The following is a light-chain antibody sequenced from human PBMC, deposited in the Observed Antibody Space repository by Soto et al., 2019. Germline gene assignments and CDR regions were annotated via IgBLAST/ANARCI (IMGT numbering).Light chain of an antibody. CDR1: SSDVGGYDY. Sequence: QAVVTQPASVSGSPGQSITISCTGTSSDVGGYDYVSWYQQHPGKAPKLMIYEVSNRPSGVSNRFSGSKSGNTASLTISGLQAEDEADYYCSSYASSNTLVFGRGTKLTVL. V-gene: IGLV2-14*01. J-gene: IGLJ3*02. CDR2: EVS. CDR3: SSYASSNTLV.